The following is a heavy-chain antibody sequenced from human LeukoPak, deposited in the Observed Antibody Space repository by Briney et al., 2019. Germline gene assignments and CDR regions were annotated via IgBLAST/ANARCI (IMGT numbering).Heavy chain of an antibody. CDR2: IYYSGST. CDR3: ARVSGYYDNFFDY. V-gene: IGHV4-30-4*01. J-gene: IGHJ4*02. CDR1: GGSISSGDYY. Sequence: SETLSLTCTVSGGSISSGDYYWSWIRQPPGKGLEWIGYIYYSGSTYYNPSLKSRVTISVDTSKNLFSLKLSSVTAADTAVYYCARVSGYYDNFFDYWGQGTLVTVSS. D-gene: IGHD3-22*01.